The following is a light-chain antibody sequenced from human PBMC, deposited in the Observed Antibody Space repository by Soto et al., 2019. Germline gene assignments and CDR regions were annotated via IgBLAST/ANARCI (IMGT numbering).Light chain of an antibody. J-gene: IGLJ2*01. CDR1: SSNIGAGYD. Sequence: QPVLTQPPSESGAPGQRVTISCTGSSSNIGAGYDVHWYQQLPGRAPKLLIYANSNRPSGVPDRFSGSKSGTSASLAITGLQAEDEADYYCQSYDSSLSGSRVFGGGTKLTVL. CDR3: QSYDSSLSGSRV. CDR2: ANS. V-gene: IGLV1-40*01.